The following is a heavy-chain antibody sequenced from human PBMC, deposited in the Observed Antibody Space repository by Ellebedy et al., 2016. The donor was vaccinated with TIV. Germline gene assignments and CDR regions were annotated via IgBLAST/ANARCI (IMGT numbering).Heavy chain of an antibody. J-gene: IGHJ4*02. CDR3: ARVAATAGGGFDY. Sequence: AASVKVSCKASGYTFSGYYMHWARQAPGQGLEWMGWINPKSGGTNYAQKFQGRVTMTRATSISTAYMELRSLRSDDTAVYYCARVAATAGGGFDYWGQGTLVTVSS. CDR2: INPKSGGT. V-gene: IGHV1-2*02. D-gene: IGHD6-13*01. CDR1: GYTFSGYY.